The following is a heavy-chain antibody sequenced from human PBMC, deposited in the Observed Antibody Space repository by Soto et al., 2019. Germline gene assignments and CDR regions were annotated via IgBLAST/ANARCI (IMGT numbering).Heavy chain of an antibody. CDR1: GFTFSSYA. V-gene: IGHV3-23*01. D-gene: IGHD3-3*01. CDR3: AKAAYDFWSGYWNIDY. J-gene: IGHJ4*02. CDR2: ISGSGGST. Sequence: GGSLRLSCAASGFTFSSYAMSWVRQAPGKGLEWVSAISGSGGSTYYADSVKGRFTISRDNSKNTLYLQMNSLRAEDTAVYYCAKAAYDFWSGYWNIDYWGQGTLVTVSS.